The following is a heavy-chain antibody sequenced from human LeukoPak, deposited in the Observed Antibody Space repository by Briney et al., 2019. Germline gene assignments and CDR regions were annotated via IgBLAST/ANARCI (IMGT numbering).Heavy chain of an antibody. D-gene: IGHD4-17*01. J-gene: IGHJ6*03. V-gene: IGHV3-11*01. CDR3: ARTNDYGADNYYYYMDV. Sequence: GGSLRLSCAASGFTFSDDYMSWIRQAPGKGLESLSYISSSGSTIYYADSVKGRFTISRDNAKNSLYLQMNSLRAEDTAVYYCARTNDYGADNYYYYMDVWGKGTTVTVSS. CDR2: ISSSGSTI. CDR1: GFTFSDDY.